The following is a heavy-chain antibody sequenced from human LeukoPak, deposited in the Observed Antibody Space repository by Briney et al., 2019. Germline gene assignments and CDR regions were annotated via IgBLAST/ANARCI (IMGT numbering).Heavy chain of an antibody. CDR3: ARLRWVLPNYYYYYGMDV. D-gene: IGHD1-26*01. Sequence: PGGSLRLSCKGSGYSFTSYWIGWVRQMPGKGLEWMGIIYPGDSDTRYSPSFQGQVTISADKSISTAYLQWSSLKASDTAMYYCARLRWVLPNYYYYYGMDVWGQGTTVTVSS. CDR2: IYPGDSDT. J-gene: IGHJ6*02. V-gene: IGHV5-51*01. CDR1: GYSFTSYW.